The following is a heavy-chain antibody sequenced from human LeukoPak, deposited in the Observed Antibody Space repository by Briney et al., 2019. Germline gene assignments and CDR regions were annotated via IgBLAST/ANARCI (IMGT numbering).Heavy chain of an antibody. D-gene: IGHD3-3*02. J-gene: IGHJ6*03. V-gene: IGHV3-21*01. CDR1: GFTFSSYS. Sequence: GGSLRLSCAASGFTFSSYSMNWVRQAPGKGLEWVSSISSSSSYIYYADSVKGRFTISRDNAKNSLYLQMNSLRAEDTAVYYCARSIKGYYYYYMDVWGKGTTVTVFS. CDR3: ARSIKGYYYYYMDV. CDR2: ISSSSSYI.